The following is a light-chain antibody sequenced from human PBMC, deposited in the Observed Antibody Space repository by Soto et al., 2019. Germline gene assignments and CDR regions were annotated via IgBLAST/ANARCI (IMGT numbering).Light chain of an antibody. J-gene: IGKJ4*01. CDR2: AAS. V-gene: IGKV1-12*01. Sequence: DIQMTQSPSSVSASVGDRVTITCRASQGINSWLAWYQQKPGKAPKLLIYAASSLQSGVPSRFSGSGFGTDFTLPISSLQPEDFAPYYCQQANSFPLLTFGGGTKVEIK. CDR1: QGINSW. CDR3: QQANSFPLLT.